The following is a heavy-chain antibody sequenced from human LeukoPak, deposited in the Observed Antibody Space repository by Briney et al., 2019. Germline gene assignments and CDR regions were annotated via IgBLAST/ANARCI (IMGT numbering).Heavy chain of an antibody. CDR2: ISWNSGSI. CDR3: AKDIKVGATPEAFDI. Sequence: GGSLRLSCAASGFTFDDYAMHWVRPAPGKGLEWVSGISWNSGSIGYADSVKGRFTISRDNAKNSLYLQMNSLRAEDTALYYCAKDIKVGATPEAFDIWGQGTMVTVSS. V-gene: IGHV3-9*01. J-gene: IGHJ3*02. CDR1: GFTFDDYA. D-gene: IGHD1-26*01.